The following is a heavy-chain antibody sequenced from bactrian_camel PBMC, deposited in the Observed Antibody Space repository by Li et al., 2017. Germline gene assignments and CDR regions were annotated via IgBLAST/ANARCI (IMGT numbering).Heavy chain of an antibody. D-gene: IGHD3*01. CDR3: AASFTACVPRAHYVARYDY. J-gene: IGHJ4*01. Sequence: HVQLVESGGGSVQAGASLRLSCVASGNAYYTNCIGWFRQAPGKEREGVAASYDGRTWYADSVKGRFTISLVKANNTAYLQMNDLSPEDTAVYYCAASFTACVPRAHYVARYDYWGQGTQVTVS. V-gene: IGHV3S54*01. CDR1: GNAYYTNC. CDR2: SYDGRT.